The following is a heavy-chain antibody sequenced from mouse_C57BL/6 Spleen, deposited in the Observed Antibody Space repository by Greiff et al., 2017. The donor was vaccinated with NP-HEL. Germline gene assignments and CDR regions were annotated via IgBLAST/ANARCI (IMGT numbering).Heavy chain of an antibody. V-gene: IGHV3-6*01. D-gene: IGHD1-1*01. CDR3: ARVLPTTVVATGHFDV. CDR2: ISYDGSN. J-gene: IGHJ1*03. CDR1: GYSITSGYY. Sequence: EVQRVESGPGLVKPSQSLSLTCSVTGYSITSGYYWNWIRQFPGNKLEWMGYISYDGSNNYNPSLKNRISITRDTSKNQFFLKLNSVTTEDTATYYCARVLPTTVVATGHFDVWGTGTTVTVSS.